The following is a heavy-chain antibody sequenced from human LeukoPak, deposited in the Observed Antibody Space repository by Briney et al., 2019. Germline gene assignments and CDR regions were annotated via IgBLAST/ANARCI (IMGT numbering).Heavy chain of an antibody. J-gene: IGHJ4*02. Sequence: SETLSLTCTVSGGSISSYYWSWIRQPPGKGLEWIGYIYYSGSTNYNPSLKSRVTISVDTSKNQFSLKLSSVTAADTAVYYCARGSSSWSREFDYWGQGTLLTVSS. CDR3: ARGSSSWSREFDY. CDR1: GGSISSYY. CDR2: IYYSGST. V-gene: IGHV4-59*01. D-gene: IGHD6-13*01.